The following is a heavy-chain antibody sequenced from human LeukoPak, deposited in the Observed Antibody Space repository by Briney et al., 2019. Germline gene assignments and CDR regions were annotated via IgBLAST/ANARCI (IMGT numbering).Heavy chain of an antibody. Sequence: SETLSLTCTVSGASIRSRSYYWGWVRQPPGKGLEWIGTVYFSGSTFSNPSRKSRVTISVDTSKNQFSLKLSSVTAADTAVYYCARHDCYASGSHFDYWGQGTLVSVSS. D-gene: IGHD3-10*01. J-gene: IGHJ4*02. CDR2: VYFSGST. V-gene: IGHV4-39*01. CDR1: GASIRSRSYY. CDR3: ARHDCYASGSHFDY.